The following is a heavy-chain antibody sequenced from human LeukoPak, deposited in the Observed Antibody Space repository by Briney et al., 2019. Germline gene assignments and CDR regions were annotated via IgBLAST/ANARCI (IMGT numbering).Heavy chain of an antibody. CDR3: AKLSGSYWGYFDY. Sequence: SETLSLTCTVTGGSISSYYWSWIRQPTGKGLEWIRYSHYTGATNYNPSLKSRVTISLDMSMNQFSLKLKSVTAADTAVYYCAKLSGSYWGYFDYWGQGTLVTVSS. CDR1: GGSISSYY. CDR2: SHYTGAT. D-gene: IGHD1-26*01. J-gene: IGHJ4*02. V-gene: IGHV4-59*01.